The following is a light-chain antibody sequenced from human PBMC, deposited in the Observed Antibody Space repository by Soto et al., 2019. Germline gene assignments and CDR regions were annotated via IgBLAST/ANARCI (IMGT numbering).Light chain of an antibody. J-gene: IGKJ5*01. V-gene: IGKV3-20*01. CDR2: GVY. CDR3: QFYGSSLIT. Sequence: DILLTQSPATLSLSPVERATLACMACQSIGYYVAGYQENPGKAPRLLINGVYTRATGIPDRFSGSGSGTDFTLTSSRLEPEDFAIYYCQFYGSSLITFGQGTRLEIK. CDR1: QSIGYY.